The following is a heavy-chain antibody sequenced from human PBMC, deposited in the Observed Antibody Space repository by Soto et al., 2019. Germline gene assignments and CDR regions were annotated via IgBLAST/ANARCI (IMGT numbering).Heavy chain of an antibody. CDR2: INAGNGNT. CDR1: GYTFTSYA. Sequence: QVQLVQSGAEVKKPGASVKVSCKASGYTFTSYAMHWVRQAPGQRLEWMGWINAGNGNTKYSQKLQGRVTITRDTSASTAYMEVSSLRAEDTAVYYCAREIVVVVAATAWFDYWGQGTLVTVSS. D-gene: IGHD2-15*01. V-gene: IGHV1-3*01. CDR3: AREIVVVVAATAWFDY. J-gene: IGHJ4*02.